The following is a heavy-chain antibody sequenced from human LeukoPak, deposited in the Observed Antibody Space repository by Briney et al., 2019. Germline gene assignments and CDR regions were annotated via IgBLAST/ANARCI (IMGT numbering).Heavy chain of an antibody. CDR2: ITGSGDGT. Sequence: GGSLRLSCAASGFTFSSYAMMGVRQAPGKRLEWISSITGSGDGTYYADSVRGRFTISRDNSDNTLYLQVNSLRAEDTAVYFCVKGFVHPTYYFDYWGQGTLVTVSS. V-gene: IGHV3-23*01. CDR3: VKGFVHPTYYFDY. D-gene: IGHD3-10*01. J-gene: IGHJ4*02. CDR1: GFTFSSYA.